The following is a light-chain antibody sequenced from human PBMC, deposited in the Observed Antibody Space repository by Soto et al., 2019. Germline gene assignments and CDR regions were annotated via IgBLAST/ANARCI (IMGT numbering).Light chain of an antibody. V-gene: IGKV3-15*01. J-gene: IGKJ5*01. CDR3: QQYNNWPIT. CDR2: GAS. Sequence: EFVLTQSPGTLSLSPGERATLSCRASQSVGSNLAWYQQKPGQAPRLLVYGASSRATGIPARFSGSGSGTEFTLTISSLQSEDFAVYYCQQYNNWPITFGQGTRLEIK. CDR1: QSVGSN.